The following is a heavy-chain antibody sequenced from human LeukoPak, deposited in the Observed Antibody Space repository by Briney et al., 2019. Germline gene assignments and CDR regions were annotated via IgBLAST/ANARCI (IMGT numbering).Heavy chain of an antibody. CDR1: AGSISSYY. CDR3: ARDSNYYDSSGYFDYWYFDL. D-gene: IGHD3-22*01. CDR2: IYTSGST. V-gene: IGHV4-4*07. Sequence: PSETLSLTCTVSAGSISSYYWSWIRQPAGKGLEWIGRIYTSGSTNYNPSPTSRVTMSVGTSKNQFSLKLSSVTAADTAVYYCARDSNYYDSSGYFDYWYFDLWGRGTLVSVSS. J-gene: IGHJ2*01.